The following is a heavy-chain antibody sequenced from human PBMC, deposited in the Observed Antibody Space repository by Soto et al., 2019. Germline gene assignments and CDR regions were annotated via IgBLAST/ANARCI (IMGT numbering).Heavy chain of an antibody. V-gene: IGHV1-69*01. Sequence: QVQLVQSGAEVKKPGYSVKVSCQASGGTFSSYAISWVRQAPGQGLEWMGGIIPIFGTANYAQKFQGRVTITAVQSTSTAYMERSSLRFEDTAVYYCASARGFGQYYYGLSVWFQGTTVTVSS. CDR1: GGTFSSYA. D-gene: IGHD3-16*01. J-gene: IGHJ6*02. CDR2: IIPIFGTA. CDR3: ASARGFGQYYYGLSV.